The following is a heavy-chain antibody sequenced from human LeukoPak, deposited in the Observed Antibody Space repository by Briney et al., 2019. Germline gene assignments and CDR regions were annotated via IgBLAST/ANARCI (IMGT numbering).Heavy chain of an antibody. V-gene: IGHV1-18*01. CDR1: GYTFSSYG. CDR3: ARRQGTTLNFDY. CDR2: INAYNGNT. D-gene: IGHD1-1*01. J-gene: IGHJ4*02. Sequence: ASVKVSFKASGYTFSSYGFSWVRQAPGQGLEWMGWINAYNGNTNYAQNLQGRVTVTTDTSTSTAYMELRSLRSDDTAVYYCARRQGTTLNFDYWGQGTLVTVSS.